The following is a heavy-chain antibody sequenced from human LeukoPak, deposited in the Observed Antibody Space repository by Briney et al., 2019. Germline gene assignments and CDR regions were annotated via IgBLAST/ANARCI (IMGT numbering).Heavy chain of an antibody. V-gene: IGHV4-38-2*02. D-gene: IGHD6-13*01. Sequence: PSETLSLTCTVSGYSISSGYYWGWIRQPPGKGLEWIGRIYTSGSTNYNPSLKSRVTISVDTSKNQFSLKLSSVTAADTAVYYCARAAAAGFPIDYWGQGTLVTVSS. CDR2: IYTSGST. J-gene: IGHJ4*02. CDR3: ARAAAAGFPIDY. CDR1: GYSISSGYY.